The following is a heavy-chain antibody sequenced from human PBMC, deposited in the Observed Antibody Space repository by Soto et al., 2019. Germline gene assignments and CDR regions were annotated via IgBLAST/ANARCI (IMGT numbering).Heavy chain of an antibody. CDR2: IYHSGST. D-gene: IGHD2-2*01. CDR3: ARAAPRYCSSTSCYEGCFDP. V-gene: IGHV4-4*02. Sequence: PSETLSLTCAVSSGSISSSNWWSWVRQPPGKGLEWIGEIYHSGSTNYNPSLKSRVTISVDKSKNQFSLKLSSVTAADTAVYYCARAAPRYCSSTSCYEGCFDPWGQGTLVTVSS. CDR1: SGSISSSNW. J-gene: IGHJ5*02.